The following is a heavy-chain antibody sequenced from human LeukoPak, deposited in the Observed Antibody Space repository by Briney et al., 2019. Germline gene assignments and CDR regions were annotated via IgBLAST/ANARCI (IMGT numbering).Heavy chain of an antibody. V-gene: IGHV4-34*01. CDR1: GGSFSGYY. Sequence: PSETLSLICAVYGGSFSGYYWSWIRQPPGKGLEWIGEINHSGRTNYNPSLKSRVTISVDTSKNQFSLKLSSVTAADTAVYYCAVSSYDFWSGTDNWFDPWGQGTLVTVSS. CDR2: INHSGRT. J-gene: IGHJ5*02. D-gene: IGHD3-3*01. CDR3: AVSSYDFWSGTDNWFDP.